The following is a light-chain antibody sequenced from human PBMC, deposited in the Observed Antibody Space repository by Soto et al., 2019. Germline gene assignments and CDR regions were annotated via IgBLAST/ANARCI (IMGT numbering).Light chain of an antibody. CDR2: AAS. Sequence: DIQMTQSPSSVSASVGDRVTINCRASPDISSWLAWYQQKPGKAPKLLIYAASNLQSGVPSRFSGSGSGTDFTPTISSLQPEDFATYFCQQGYSFAFTFGPGTKV. V-gene: IGKV1-12*01. J-gene: IGKJ3*01. CDR1: PDISSW. CDR3: QQGYSFAFT.